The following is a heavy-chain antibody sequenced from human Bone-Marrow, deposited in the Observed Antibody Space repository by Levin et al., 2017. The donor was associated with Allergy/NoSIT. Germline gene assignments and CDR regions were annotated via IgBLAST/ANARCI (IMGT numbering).Heavy chain of an antibody. CDR1: GFTFSNYA. V-gene: IGHV3-23*01. J-gene: IGHJ4*02. CDR2: IRRSGDRA. D-gene: IGHD2-21*02. CDR3: AKDVVFGANGVTDFDY. Sequence: PGGSLRLSCAASGFTFSNYAMTWVRQAPGKGLEWVSSIRRSGDRAYYADSVKGRFTVSRDNSKNTLYLQMNSLTAEDTAVYYCAKDVVFGANGVTDFDYWGQGTLVTVSS.